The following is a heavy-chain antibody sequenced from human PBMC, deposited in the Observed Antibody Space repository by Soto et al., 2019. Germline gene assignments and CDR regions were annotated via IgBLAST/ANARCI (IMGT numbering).Heavy chain of an antibody. D-gene: IGHD5-18*01. J-gene: IGHJ2*01. Sequence: QVQLVQSGAEVKKPGSSVKVSCKASGGTFSSYAISWVRQAPGQGLEWMGGIIPIFGTANYAQKFQGRVTITADESTSTPYMEMSSLRSEDTAVYYCARVRYSYGFLNWYFDLWGRGTLVTVSS. CDR1: GGTFSSYA. V-gene: IGHV1-69*01. CDR2: IIPIFGTA. CDR3: ARVRYSYGFLNWYFDL.